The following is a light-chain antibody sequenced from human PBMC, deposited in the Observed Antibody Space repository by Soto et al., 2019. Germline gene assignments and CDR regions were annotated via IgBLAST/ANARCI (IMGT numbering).Light chain of an antibody. CDR1: QNVYTN. V-gene: IGKV3-15*01. J-gene: IGKJ2*01. CDR2: GAS. CDR3: QQYNRRPPSN. Sequence: TVLTDCPATLSVSPWESPTLSYRASQNVYTNLAWYQQKPGQAPRPVLYGASTRATGGPARFSGSGSGTESTLTINSLQSEDFAVSSCQQYNRRPPSNFGQGTKVDIK.